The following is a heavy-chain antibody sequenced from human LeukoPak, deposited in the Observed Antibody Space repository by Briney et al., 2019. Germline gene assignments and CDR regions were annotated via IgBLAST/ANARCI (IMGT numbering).Heavy chain of an antibody. CDR2: ISHSGST. J-gene: IGHJ3*02. V-gene: IGHV4-34*01. Sequence: PSETLSLTCAVSGGSVSGYYWSWIRQPPGKGPEWIGKISHSGSTNYNPSLKSRVTISVGTSTNQFSLNLSSVTAADTAVYYCARSANAFDIWGQGTMATVSS. CDR3: ARSANAFDI. CDR1: GGSVSGYY.